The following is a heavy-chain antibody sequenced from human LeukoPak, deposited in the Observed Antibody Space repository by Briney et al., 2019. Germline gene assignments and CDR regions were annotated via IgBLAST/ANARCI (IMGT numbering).Heavy chain of an antibody. V-gene: IGHV3-23*01. D-gene: IGHD6-13*01. Sequence: PGGSLRLSCAASGFTFGSYAMSWVRQAPGKGLEWVSAIGGSGGSTYYADSVKGRFTISRDNSKNTLYLQMNSLRAEDTAVYYCAKDPGGAAAASLNWFDPWGQGTLVTVSS. CDR1: GFTFGSYA. CDR2: IGGSGGST. J-gene: IGHJ5*02. CDR3: AKDPGGAAAASLNWFDP.